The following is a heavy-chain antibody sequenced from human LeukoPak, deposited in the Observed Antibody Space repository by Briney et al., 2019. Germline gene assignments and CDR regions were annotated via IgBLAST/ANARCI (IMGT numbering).Heavy chain of an antibody. V-gene: IGHV4-39*01. CDR1: GGSISSSSYY. J-gene: IGHJ4*02. CDR3: ARGRCSSTSCYRRGYFDY. Sequence: PSETLSLTCTVSGGSISSSSYYWGWIRQPPGKGLEWIGSIYYSGSTYYNPSLKSRVTISVDTSKNQFSLKLSSVTAADTAVYYCARGRCSSTSCYRRGYFDYWGQGTLVTVSS. CDR2: IYYSGST. D-gene: IGHD2-2*01.